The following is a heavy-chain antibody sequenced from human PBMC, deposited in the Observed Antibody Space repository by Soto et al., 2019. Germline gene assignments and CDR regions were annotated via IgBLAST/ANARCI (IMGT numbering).Heavy chain of an antibody. J-gene: IGHJ6*02. CDR2: IYHSGST. Sequence: LSLTCAVSGGSISSSNWWSWVRQPPGKGLEWIGEIYHSGSTNYNPSLKSRVTISVDKSKNQFSLKLSSVTAADTAVYYCARDGLRYFDWLPRDYYGMDVWGQGTTVTVSS. CDR3: ARDGLRYFDWLPRDYYGMDV. V-gene: IGHV4-4*02. CDR1: GGSISSSNW. D-gene: IGHD3-9*01.